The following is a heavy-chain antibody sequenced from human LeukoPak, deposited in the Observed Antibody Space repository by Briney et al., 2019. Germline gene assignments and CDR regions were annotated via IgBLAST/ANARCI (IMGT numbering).Heavy chain of an antibody. CDR2: MYHSGTT. J-gene: IGHJ4*02. CDR1: GYTIKDNYY. V-gene: IGHV4-38-2*01. CDR3: ARAKGFGLIIV. Sequence: PSETLSLTXGVSGYTIKDNYYWGWVRQSPGKGLEWIGSMYHSGTTYCNPSLKSRVTISVDTSKNQFSLKPTSVTAADTAVYYCARAKGFGLIIVWGQGTLVTVSS. D-gene: IGHD3-3*01.